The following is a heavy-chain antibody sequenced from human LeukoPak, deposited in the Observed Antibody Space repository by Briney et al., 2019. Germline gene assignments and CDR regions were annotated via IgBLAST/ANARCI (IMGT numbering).Heavy chain of an antibody. D-gene: IGHD4-23*01. CDR1: GFTFNNYA. CDR2: ISYDGSNK. CDR3: ARGAHKRDDYGGFFDY. J-gene: IGHJ4*02. Sequence: GGSLRLSCAASGFTFNNYAMHWVRQAPGKGLEWVAVISYDGSNKNYADSVKGRFTISRDNSKNTLYLQMNSLRAEDTAVYYCARGAHKRDDYGGFFDYWGQKTLVTVSS. V-gene: IGHV3-30*04.